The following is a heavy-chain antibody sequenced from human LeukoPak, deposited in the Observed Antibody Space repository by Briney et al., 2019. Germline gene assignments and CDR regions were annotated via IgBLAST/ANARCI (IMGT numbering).Heavy chain of an antibody. CDR3: ARGLNGPRPEYYFDY. CDR1: GGSISDYY. D-gene: IGHD1-14*01. J-gene: IGHJ4*02. Sequence: SETLSLTCTVSGGSISDYYRGWIRQPPGKGLEWIGYFYNSGSSTYNPSLKSRVTISVDTSKEQFSLKLSSVTAADTAVYYCARGLNGPRPEYYFDYWGQGTLVTVSS. V-gene: IGHV4-59*01. CDR2: FYNSGSS.